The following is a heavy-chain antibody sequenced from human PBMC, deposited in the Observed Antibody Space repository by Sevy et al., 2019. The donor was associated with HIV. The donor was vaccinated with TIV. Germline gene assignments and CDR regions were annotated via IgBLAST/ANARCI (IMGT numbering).Heavy chain of an antibody. CDR3: AREEMATIVAFDI. CDR2: IYSSGST. V-gene: IGHV4-4*07. Sequence: SETLSLTCTVSGASISSYYWSWIRQPAGKGLEWIGRIYSSGSTKYNPSLKSRVTMSADRSKNQFSLKLSSVTAADTAVFYCAREEMATIVAFDIWSQGTMVTVSS. D-gene: IGHD5-12*01. CDR1: GASISSYY. J-gene: IGHJ3*02.